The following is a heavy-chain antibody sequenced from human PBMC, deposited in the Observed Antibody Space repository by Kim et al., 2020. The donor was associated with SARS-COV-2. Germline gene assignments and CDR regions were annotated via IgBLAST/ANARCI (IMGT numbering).Heavy chain of an antibody. CDR1: GFDLSTNA. CDR3: AKGMGVTGSLMPLAH. Sequence: GGSLRLSCAASGFDLSTNAMNWVRQAPGKGLEWVSSIRSSGGSISVKGRFTTSRDNSKNTLYLEMNSLRADDTAVYYCAKGMGVTGSLMPLAHWGQGTLVTVSS. J-gene: IGHJ4*02. CDR2: IRSSGGSI. V-gene: IGHV3-23*01. D-gene: IGHD1-26*01.